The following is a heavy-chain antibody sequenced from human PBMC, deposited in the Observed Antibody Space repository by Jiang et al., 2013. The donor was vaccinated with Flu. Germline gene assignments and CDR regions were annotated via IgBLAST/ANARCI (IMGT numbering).Heavy chain of an antibody. Sequence: WDDDKRYSPSLKSRLTITKDTSKNQVVLTMTNMDPVDTATYYCARAFHYYGSGSYYMGPDWFDPWGQGTLVTVSS. CDR3: ARAFHYYGSGSYYMGPDWFDP. J-gene: IGHJ5*02. V-gene: IGHV2-5*02. CDR2: WDDDK. D-gene: IGHD3-10*01.